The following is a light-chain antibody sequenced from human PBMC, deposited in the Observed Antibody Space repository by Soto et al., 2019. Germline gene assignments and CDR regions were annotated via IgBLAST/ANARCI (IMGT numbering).Light chain of an antibody. CDR1: QSISSY. Sequence: DIPMTQSPSSLSASVGDRVNITCRASQSISSYLNWYQQKPGKTPKLLIYAASSLQSGVPSRFSGSGSGTDFTLTISSLQPEDFATYYCQQSYSTPQTFGQGTKV. V-gene: IGKV1-39*01. CDR2: AAS. J-gene: IGKJ1*01. CDR3: QQSYSTPQT.